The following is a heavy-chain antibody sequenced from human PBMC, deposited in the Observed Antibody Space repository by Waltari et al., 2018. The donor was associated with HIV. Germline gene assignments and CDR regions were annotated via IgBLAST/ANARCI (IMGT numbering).Heavy chain of an antibody. D-gene: IGHD3-3*01. CDR3: TTDVVGNDFWSGYRFDY. CDR1: GFTFSNAW. V-gene: IGHV3-15*01. Sequence: EVQLVESGGGVVKLGGSLRTSCGVSGFTFSNAWMSWGRQAPGKGLKGGGRIKSKANGGTTDYATPVKGRFAISRDDSKNTLYLQMNSLKTEDTAVYYCTTDVVGNDFWSGYRFDYWGQGTLVTVSS. J-gene: IGHJ4*02. CDR2: IKSKANGGTT.